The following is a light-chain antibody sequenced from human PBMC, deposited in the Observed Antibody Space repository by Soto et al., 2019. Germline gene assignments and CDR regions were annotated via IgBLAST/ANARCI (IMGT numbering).Light chain of an antibody. Sequence: DIVMTQSPDSLAVSLGERATINCKSSQSVLYSSNNQNYLAWYQQKQGQPPKLLIYWASTPDSRVPARFSGSGSGTDFTLSISTLQAEDVAVYHFQQYFSSPQTFGQGTKVEIK. CDR3: QQYFSSPQT. J-gene: IGKJ1*01. V-gene: IGKV4-1*01. CDR1: QSVLYSSNNQNY. CDR2: WAS.